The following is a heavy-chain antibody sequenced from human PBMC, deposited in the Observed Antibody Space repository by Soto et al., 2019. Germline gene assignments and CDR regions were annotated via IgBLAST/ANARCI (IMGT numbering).Heavy chain of an antibody. J-gene: IGHJ4*02. Sequence: ASVKVSCKASGYPFTGYYMHRARQAPGHGLEWMGWINPNSGGTNYAQKFLGRVTVTRDTSIRTAYMELSRLRSDDTAVSNCAREGDYVWGSCRYYFDYWGQGTLVTVSS. CDR1: GYPFTGYY. D-gene: IGHD3-16*02. CDR2: INPNSGGT. V-gene: IGHV1-2*02. CDR3: AREGDYVWGSCRYYFDY.